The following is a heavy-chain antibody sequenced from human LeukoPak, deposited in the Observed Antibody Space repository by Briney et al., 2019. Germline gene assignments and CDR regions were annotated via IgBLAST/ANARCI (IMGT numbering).Heavy chain of an antibody. Sequence: ASVKVSCKASGYTFTSYYMHWVRQAPGQGLEWMGIINPSGGSTSYAQKFQGRVTMTRDTSTSTVYMELSSLRSDDTAVYYCARDGGEQHSRIVVVPAAIYWFDPWGQGTLVTVSS. CDR3: ARDGGEQHSRIVVVPAAIYWFDP. J-gene: IGHJ5*02. D-gene: IGHD2-2*01. CDR2: INPSGGST. CDR1: GYTFTSYY. V-gene: IGHV1-46*01.